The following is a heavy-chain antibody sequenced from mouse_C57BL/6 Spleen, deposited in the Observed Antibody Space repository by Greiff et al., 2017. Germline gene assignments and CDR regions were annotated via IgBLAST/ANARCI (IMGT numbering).Heavy chain of an antibody. CDR3: ARLTGTFYAMDY. CDR2: INPNNGGT. V-gene: IGHV1-22*01. Sequence: VQLQQSGPELVKPGASVQMSCKASGYTFTDYNMHWVKQSHGKSLEWIGYINPNNGGTSYNQKFKGKATLTVNKSSSTAYMELRSLTSEDSAVYDCARLTGTFYAMDYWGQGTSVTVSS. D-gene: IGHD4-1*01. J-gene: IGHJ4*01. CDR1: GYTFTDYN.